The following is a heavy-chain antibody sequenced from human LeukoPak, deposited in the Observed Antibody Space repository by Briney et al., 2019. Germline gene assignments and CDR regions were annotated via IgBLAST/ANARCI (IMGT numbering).Heavy chain of an antibody. J-gene: IGHJ3*01. CDR2: VYRSGGT. V-gene: IGHV4-4*02. D-gene: IGHD2-8*01. Sequence: SSETLSLTCVVSGDSISDKYWWRWVRQFPDKGLEWIGEVYRSGGTSYNPSLKSRVTVSIDYSKNQFSLNLRSVTAADTAVYYCGRHANGDSSAAFDLWGQGTMVFVSS. CDR3: GRHANGDSSAAFDL. CDR1: GDSISDKYW.